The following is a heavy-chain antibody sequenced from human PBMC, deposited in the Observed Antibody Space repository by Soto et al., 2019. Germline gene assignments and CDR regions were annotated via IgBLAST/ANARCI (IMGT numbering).Heavy chain of an antibody. D-gene: IGHD1-7*01. CDR1: GYTFTGYY. V-gene: IGHV1-2*04. CDR2: INPNSGGT. Sequence: ASVKVSCKASGYTFTGYYMHWVRQAPGQGLEWMGWINPNSGGTNYAQKFQGWVTMTRDTSISTAYMELSRLRSDDTAVYYCARDVARLELRRYYYGMGVWGQGTTVTVSS. J-gene: IGHJ6*02. CDR3: ARDVARLELRRYYYGMGV.